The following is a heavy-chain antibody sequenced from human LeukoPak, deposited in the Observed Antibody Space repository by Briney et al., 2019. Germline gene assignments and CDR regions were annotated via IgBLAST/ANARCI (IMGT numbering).Heavy chain of an antibody. CDR1: GFPFRSFS. D-gene: IGHD4-23*01. V-gene: IGHV3-21*01. J-gene: IGHJ3*02. Sequence: GGSLRLSCVASGFPFRSFSMNWVRQAPGKGLEWVSSISSSSTYIYYADSLEGRFTISRDNVRNSLYLQMNSLRAEDTAVYYCAGDYEGNLAFDIWGQGTMVTVSS. CDR3: AGDYEGNLAFDI. CDR2: ISSSSTYI.